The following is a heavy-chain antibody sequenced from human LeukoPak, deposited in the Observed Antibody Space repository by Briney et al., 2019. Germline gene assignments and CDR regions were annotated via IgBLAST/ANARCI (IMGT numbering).Heavy chain of an antibody. J-gene: IGHJ4*02. Sequence: GSSVKVSCKASGGTLSSYAISWVRQAPGQGLEWMGGIIPIFGTANYAQKFQGRVTITTDESTSTAYMELSSLRSEDTAVYYCARSQTGYSSGWTYFDYWGQGTLVTVSS. CDR1: GGTLSSYA. CDR2: IIPIFGTA. CDR3: ARSQTGYSSGWTYFDY. D-gene: IGHD6-19*01. V-gene: IGHV1-69*05.